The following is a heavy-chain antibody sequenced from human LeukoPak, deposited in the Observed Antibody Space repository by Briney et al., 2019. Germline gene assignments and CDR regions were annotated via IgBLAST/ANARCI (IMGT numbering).Heavy chain of an antibody. Sequence: SETLSLTCTVSGGSISSSSYYWGWIRQPPGKGLEWIGSIYYSGSTYYNPSLKSRVTISVDTSKNQFSLKLSSVTAADTAVYYCARLVVGSSWYEDYWGQGTLVTVSS. V-gene: IGHV4-39*01. J-gene: IGHJ4*02. CDR3: ARLVVGSSWYEDY. CDR2: IYYSGST. D-gene: IGHD6-13*01. CDR1: GGSISSSSYY.